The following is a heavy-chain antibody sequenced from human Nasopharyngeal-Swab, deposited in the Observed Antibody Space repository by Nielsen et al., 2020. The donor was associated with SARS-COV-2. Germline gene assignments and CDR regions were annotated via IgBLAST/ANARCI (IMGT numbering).Heavy chain of an antibody. D-gene: IGHD6-19*01. Sequence: GESLKISCEASGFTFSTYWMSWVRQAPGKGLEGVANIRQDESEKYYVDSVKGRFTISRDNAKNSLFLQMNSLRVADTAVYYCARLLEVGGTPLDYWGQGALVSVSS. CDR2: IRQDESEK. CDR3: ARLLEVGGTPLDY. J-gene: IGHJ4*02. V-gene: IGHV3-7*01. CDR1: GFTFSTYW.